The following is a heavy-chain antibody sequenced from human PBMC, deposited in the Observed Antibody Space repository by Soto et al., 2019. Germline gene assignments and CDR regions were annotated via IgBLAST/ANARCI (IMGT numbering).Heavy chain of an antibody. Sequence: QVHLVQSGAEVKKPGSSVKVSCKASGGSFGNSAINWVRQTPGQGLAWLGGFIPGYLKLNYAQKFQGRVTITADESTGTAYMTLSSLASDDTAVYYCATGVIWIGYFTVDSWGQGTRVTVSS. CDR3: ATGVIWIGYFTVDS. J-gene: IGHJ4*02. CDR2: FIPGYLKL. D-gene: IGHD3-3*01. V-gene: IGHV1-69*01. CDR1: GGSFGNSA.